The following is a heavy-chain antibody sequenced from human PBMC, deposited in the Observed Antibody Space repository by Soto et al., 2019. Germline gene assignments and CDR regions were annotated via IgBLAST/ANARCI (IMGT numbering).Heavy chain of an antibody. CDR3: AREWRDYDSSGYYPAAPFDY. Sequence: ASVKVSCKASGYTFTSYYMHWVRQAPGQGLEWMGIINPSGGSTSYAQKFQGRVTMTRDTSTSTVYMELSSLRSEDTAVYYCAREWRDYDSSGYYPAAPFDYWGQGTLVTVSS. J-gene: IGHJ4*02. CDR2: INPSGGST. CDR1: GYTFTSYY. D-gene: IGHD3-22*01. V-gene: IGHV1-46*01.